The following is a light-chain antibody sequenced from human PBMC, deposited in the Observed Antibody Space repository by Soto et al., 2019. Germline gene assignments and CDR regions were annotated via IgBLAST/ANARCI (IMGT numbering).Light chain of an antibody. Sequence: EIEWTRSCGALSLSPGEGSTLSCRASQSVDNKYLAWYQQKPGQAPRLLIYGASTRATGIPARFSGSGSGTEFTLTISSLQSEDFAVYYCQQYNNWPRTFGQGTKVDIK. CDR1: QSVDNKY. CDR2: GAS. V-gene: IGKV3-15*01. CDR3: QQYNNWPRT. J-gene: IGKJ1*01.